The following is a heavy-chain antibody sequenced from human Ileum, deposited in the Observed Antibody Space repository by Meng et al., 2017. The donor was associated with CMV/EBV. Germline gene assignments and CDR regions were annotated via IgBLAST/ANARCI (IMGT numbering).Heavy chain of an antibody. CDR2: VYYSGTT. D-gene: IGHD3-3*01. V-gene: IGHV4-39*07. CDR1: GGSTTSSTYY. Sequence: QESGPGLVTLSETLSRTCTAFGGSTTSSTYYWGWIRQPPGKGLEWIGSVYYSGTTYYNPSLKSRVNMSIDTSKNRFSLKLSSATAADTAVYYCARNVGFYSSQIAYWGQGALVTVSS. CDR3: ARNVGFYSSQIAY. J-gene: IGHJ4*02.